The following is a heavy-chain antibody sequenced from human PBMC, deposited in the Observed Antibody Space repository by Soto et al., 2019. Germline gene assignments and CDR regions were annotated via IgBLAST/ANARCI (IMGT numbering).Heavy chain of an antibody. V-gene: IGHV3-23*01. D-gene: IGHD3-9*01. Sequence: PGGSLRLSCACSGFTPTTNPLSWGRQPPGKGLERVTTISGTASRTYYVDSVKGRFFISRDNSKHTVTLQMNNLTLDDTAVYYCATSFRYFDNWGQGTRVTVSS. J-gene: IGHJ4*02. CDR1: GFTPTTNP. CDR3: ATSFRYFDN. CDR2: ISGTASRT.